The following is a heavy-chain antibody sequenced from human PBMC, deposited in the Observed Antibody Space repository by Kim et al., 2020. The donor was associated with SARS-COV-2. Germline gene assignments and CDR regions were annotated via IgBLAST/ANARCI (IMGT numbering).Heavy chain of an antibody. Sequence: SVKVSCKASGGTFSSYAIRCVLQAPFPLLEWMGGIIPIFGTANYAQKFQGRVTITADESTSTAYMELSSLRSEDTAVYYCARDRAAAGDWYFDLWGRGTLVTVSS. V-gene: IGHV1-69*13. CDR3: ARDRAAAGDWYFDL. D-gene: IGHD6-13*01. CDR1: GGTFSSYA. J-gene: IGHJ2*01. CDR2: IIPIFGTA.